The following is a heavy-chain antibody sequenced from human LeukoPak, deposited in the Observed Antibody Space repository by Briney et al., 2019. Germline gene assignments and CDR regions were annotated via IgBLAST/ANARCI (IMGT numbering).Heavy chain of an antibody. V-gene: IGHV4-4*07. J-gene: IGHJ6*02. Sequence: SETLSLTCTVSGGSISSYYWSWIRQPAVKGLEWIGRIYTSGSTNYNPSLKSRVTMSVDTSKNQFSLKLSSVTAADTAVYYCAREGVSGWYVRTVFYYGMDVWGQGTTVTVSS. CDR1: GGSISSYY. CDR2: IYTSGST. D-gene: IGHD6-19*01. CDR3: AREGVSGWYVRTVFYYGMDV.